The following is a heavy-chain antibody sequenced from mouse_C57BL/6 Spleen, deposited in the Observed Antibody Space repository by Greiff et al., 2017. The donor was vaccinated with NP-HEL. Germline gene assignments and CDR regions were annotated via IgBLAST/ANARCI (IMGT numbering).Heavy chain of an antibody. CDR2: IDPATGGT. CDR3: TREGEYYAMDY. V-gene: IGHV1-15*01. Sequence: QVQLQQSGAELVRPGASVTLSCKASGYTFTDYEMHWVKQTPVHGLEWIGAIDPATGGTAYNQKFKGKAILTADKSSSTAYMELRSLTSEDAAVYYCTREGEYYAMDYWGQGTSVTVSS. J-gene: IGHJ4*01. CDR1: GYTFTDYE.